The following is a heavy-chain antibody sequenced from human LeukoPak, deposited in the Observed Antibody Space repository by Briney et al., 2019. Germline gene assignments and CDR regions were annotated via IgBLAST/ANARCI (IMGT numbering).Heavy chain of an antibody. V-gene: IGHV4-59*01. D-gene: IGHD3-22*01. CDR2: IYYSGST. J-gene: IGHJ3*02. Sequence: SETLSLTCTVSGGSISSYYWSWIQQPAGKGLEWIGYIYYSGSTNYNPSLKSRVTISVDTSKNQFSLKLSSVTAADTAVYYCARGGGPNYDSSGYYVSDAFDIWGQGTMVTVSS. CDR1: GGSISSYY. CDR3: ARGGGPNYDSSGYYVSDAFDI.